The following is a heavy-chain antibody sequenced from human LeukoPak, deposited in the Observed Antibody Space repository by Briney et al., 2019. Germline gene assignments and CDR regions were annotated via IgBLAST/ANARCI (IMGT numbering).Heavy chain of an antibody. Sequence: PGGSLRLSCAASGFTFSSYGMHWVRQAPGKGLEWVAVISYDGSNKYYADSVKGRFTISRDNSKNTLYLQMNSLRAVDTAVYYCAKDTAVRYRLINWFDPWGQGTLVTVSS. J-gene: IGHJ5*02. V-gene: IGHV3-30*18. CDR1: GFTFSSYG. CDR3: AKDTAVRYRLINWFDP. CDR2: ISYDGSNK. D-gene: IGHD3-16*02.